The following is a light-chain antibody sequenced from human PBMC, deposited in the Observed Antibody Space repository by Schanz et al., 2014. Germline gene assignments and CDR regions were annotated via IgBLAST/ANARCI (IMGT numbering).Light chain of an antibody. CDR2: EGG. CDR3: CSYAGSSSLV. V-gene: IGLV2-23*01. Sequence: QSALTQPASVSGSPGQSITISCTGTSSDVGGYDYVSWYQQHPGKAPKLMIYEGGKRPSGVSNRFSGSKSGYTASLTISGLQAEDEGDYYCCSYAGSSSLVFGGGTKLTVL. J-gene: IGLJ3*02. CDR1: SSDVGGYDY.